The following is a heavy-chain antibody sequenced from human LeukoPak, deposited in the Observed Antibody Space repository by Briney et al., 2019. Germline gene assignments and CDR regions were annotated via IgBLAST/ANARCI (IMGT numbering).Heavy chain of an antibody. Sequence: GGSLRLSCAVCGFTSSSHTMNWVRQAPGKGLEWVSYISAGSSTMYYADFVQGRFTISRDNAESSLYLQLNNLRAEDSALSYSVKGNRRGYSLDYWGQGIVVTVSS. CDR3: VKGNRRGYSLDY. CDR2: ISAGSSTM. J-gene: IGHJ4*02. D-gene: IGHD1-14*01. CDR1: GFTSSSHT. V-gene: IGHV3-48*01.